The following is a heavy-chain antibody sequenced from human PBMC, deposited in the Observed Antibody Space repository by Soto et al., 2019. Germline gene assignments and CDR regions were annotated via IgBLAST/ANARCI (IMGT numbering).Heavy chain of an antibody. CDR1: GFTFTSSA. D-gene: IGHD3-3*01. CDR3: AAAFDFWSNQWKASKDV. V-gene: IGHV1-58*01. J-gene: IGHJ6*01. CDR2: IVVGSGNT. Sequence: SVKVSCKASGFTFTSSAVQWVRQARGQRLEWIGWIVVGSGNTNYAQKFQERVTITRDMSTSTAYMELSSLRSEGTAVYYCAAAFDFWSNQWKASKDVWGQGTTVTVSS.